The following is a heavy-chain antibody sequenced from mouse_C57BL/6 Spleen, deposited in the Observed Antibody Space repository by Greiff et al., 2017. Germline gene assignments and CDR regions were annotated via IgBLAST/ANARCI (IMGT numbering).Heavy chain of an antibody. Sequence: QVQLQQSGPELVKPGASVKLSCKASGYTFTSYWMHWVKQRPGRGLEWIGRIDPNSGGTKYNEKFKSKATLTVDKPSSTAYMQLSSLTSEDSAVYDCAREEDYGILYSMDYWGQGTSVTVSS. V-gene: IGHV1-72*01. CDR1: GYTFTSYW. D-gene: IGHD2-1*01. J-gene: IGHJ4*01. CDR2: IDPNSGGT. CDR3: AREEDYGILYSMDY.